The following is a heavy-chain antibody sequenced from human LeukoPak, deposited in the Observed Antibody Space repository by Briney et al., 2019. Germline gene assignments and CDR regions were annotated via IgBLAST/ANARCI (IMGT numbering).Heavy chain of an antibody. CDR2: IYYSGST. V-gene: IGHV4-39*07. Sequence: SETLSLTCTVSGGSISSSSYYWGWIRQPPGNGLEWIGSIYYSGSTYYNASLKSRVTISVDRSKNQFSLKLSSVTAADTAVYYCARGQYSSGYYRLDYWGQGTLVTVSS. J-gene: IGHJ4*02. CDR3: ARGQYSSGYYRLDY. CDR1: GGSISSSSYY. D-gene: IGHD3-22*01.